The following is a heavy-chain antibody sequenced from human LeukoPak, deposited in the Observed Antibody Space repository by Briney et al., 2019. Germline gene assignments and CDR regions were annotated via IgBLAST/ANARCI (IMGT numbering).Heavy chain of an antibody. CDR2: MNPNSGNT. V-gene: IGHV1-8*03. Sequence: ASVKVSCKASGYTFTSYDINWVRQATEQGLERMGWMNPNSGNTGYAQKFQGRVTITRNTSISTAYMELSSLRSEDTAVYYCARGQGSSSSFDYWGQGTLVTVSS. D-gene: IGHD6-6*01. CDR3: ARGQGSSSSFDY. J-gene: IGHJ4*02. CDR1: GYTFTSYD.